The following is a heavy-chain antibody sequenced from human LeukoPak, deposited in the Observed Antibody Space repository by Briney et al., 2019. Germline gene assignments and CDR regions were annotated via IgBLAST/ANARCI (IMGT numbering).Heavy chain of an antibody. CDR2: MYTGGTP. CDR3: ARGAATGPTLGFDY. CDR1: GFSVTNNY. D-gene: IGHD6-13*01. V-gene: IGHV3-53*01. Sequence: GGSLRLSCAASGFSVTNNYITWVRQAPGEGLEWVSVMYTGGTPYYADSVKGRFTISRDISKDTLYLQMTSLRAEDTAVYYCARGAATGPTLGFDYWGQGTLVTVSS. J-gene: IGHJ4*02.